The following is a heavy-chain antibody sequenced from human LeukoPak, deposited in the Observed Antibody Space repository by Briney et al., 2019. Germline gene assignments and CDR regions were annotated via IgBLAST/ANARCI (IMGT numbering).Heavy chain of an antibody. Sequence: GGSLRLSCAASGFTFSSYWMSWVRQAPGKGLEWVSNIKQNGSEKYYVDSVKGRFTISRDNAKNSLYLQMNSLRAEDTAVYYCARVEGTVTDYYMDVWGKGTTVTVSS. CDR3: ARVEGTVTDYYMDV. J-gene: IGHJ6*03. V-gene: IGHV3-7*01. D-gene: IGHD4-11*01. CDR2: IKQNGSEK. CDR1: GFTFSSYW.